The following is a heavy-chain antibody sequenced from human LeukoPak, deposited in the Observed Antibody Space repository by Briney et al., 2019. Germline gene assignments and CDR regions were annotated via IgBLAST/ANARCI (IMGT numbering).Heavy chain of an antibody. V-gene: IGHV3-21*01. Sequence: GGSLRLSCAASGFTFSSYMNWVRQAPGKGLEWVSSISSTSSYIYYADSVKGRFTISRDNAKSSVSLQMNSLRDDDTAVYYCARIFRYQLVDYYALDVWGQGTTVTVSS. CDR3: ARIFRYQLVDYYALDV. D-gene: IGHD2-2*01. CDR2: ISSTSSYI. CDR1: GFTFSSY. J-gene: IGHJ6*02.